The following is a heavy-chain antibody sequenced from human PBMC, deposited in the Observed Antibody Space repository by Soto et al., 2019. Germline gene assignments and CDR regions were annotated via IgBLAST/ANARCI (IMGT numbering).Heavy chain of an antibody. D-gene: IGHD2-15*01. CDR1: GFTFSSYA. J-gene: IGHJ4*02. CDR2: ISGSGGST. V-gene: IGHV3-23*01. CDR3: AKSPAQYCSGGSCYLDY. Sequence: EVQLLESGGGLVQPGGSLRLSCAASGFTFSSYAMSWVRQAPGKGLEWVSAISGSGGSTYCADSVKGRFTISRDNSKNTLYLQMNSLRAEDTAVYYCAKSPAQYCSGGSCYLDYWGQGTLVTVSS.